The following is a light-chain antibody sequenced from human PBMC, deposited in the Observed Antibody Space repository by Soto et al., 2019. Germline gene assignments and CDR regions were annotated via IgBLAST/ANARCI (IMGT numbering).Light chain of an antibody. V-gene: IGLV2-23*01. CDR2: EGS. J-gene: IGLJ2*01. CDR3: CSYAGSSTFV. Sequence: QPALTQPASVSGSPGQSIAISCTGTSSDVGSYNLVSWYQQHPGKAPKLMIYEGSKRPSGVSNRFSGSKSDNTASLTISGLQAEDEADYYCCSYAGSSTFVFGGGTKVTVL. CDR1: SSDVGSYNL.